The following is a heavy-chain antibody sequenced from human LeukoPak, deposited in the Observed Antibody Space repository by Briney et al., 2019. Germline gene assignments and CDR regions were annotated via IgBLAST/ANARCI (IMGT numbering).Heavy chain of an antibody. V-gene: IGHV7-4-1*02. Sequence: ASVKVSCTASGYTFTSYAMNWMRQAPGQGLEWMGWINTNTGNPTYAQGFTGRFVFSLDSSVSTAYLQISSLKAEDTAVYYCARGGTRIAAAGNRFDPWGQGTLITVSS. D-gene: IGHD6-13*01. J-gene: IGHJ5*02. CDR1: GYTFTSYA. CDR3: ARGGTRIAAAGNRFDP. CDR2: INTNTGNP.